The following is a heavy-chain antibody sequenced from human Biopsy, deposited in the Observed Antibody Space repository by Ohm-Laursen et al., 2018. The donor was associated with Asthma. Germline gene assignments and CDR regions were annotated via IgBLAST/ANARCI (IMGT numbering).Heavy chain of an antibody. V-gene: IGHV3-30-3*01. Sequence: SLRLSCTASGFTFRSYAMHWVRQAPGKGLEWVAVGGSYYDGGLKYYADSVDGRFTVSRDDSKNTLYLQMNSLRPDDTAVYYCARDVMEWYLPAFDFWGQGTLVTVSS. CDR2: GGSYYDGGLK. D-gene: IGHD3-3*01. J-gene: IGHJ4*02. CDR3: ARDVMEWYLPAFDF. CDR1: GFTFRSYA.